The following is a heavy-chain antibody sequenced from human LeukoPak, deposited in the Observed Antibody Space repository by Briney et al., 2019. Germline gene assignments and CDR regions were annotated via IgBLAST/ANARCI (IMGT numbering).Heavy chain of an antibody. CDR2: ISYDGSNK. D-gene: IGHD6-6*01. CDR3: ARSRQLARYYYYYYMDV. CDR1: GFTFSSYG. J-gene: IGHJ6*03. Sequence: PGGSLRLSCAASGFTFSSYGMHWVRQAPGKGLEWVAVISYDGSNKYYADSVKGRFTISRDNAKNTLYLQMNSPRAEDTAVYYCARSRQLARYYYYYYMDVWGKGTTVTVSS. V-gene: IGHV3-30*03.